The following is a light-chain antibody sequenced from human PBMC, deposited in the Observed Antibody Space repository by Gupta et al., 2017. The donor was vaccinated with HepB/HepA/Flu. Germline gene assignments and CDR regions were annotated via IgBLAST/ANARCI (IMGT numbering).Light chain of an antibody. CDR1: SSDVGGYNY. Sequence: SALTQPASVSGSPGHSITISCTGTSSDVGGYNYVSWYQQHPGKAPKLMIYDVSNRPSGVSDRVSGSKSGNTASLTISGLQAEDEADYYCSSYTSSGAVVFGGGTKLTVL. CDR2: DVS. V-gene: IGLV2-14*03. CDR3: SSYTSSGAVV. J-gene: IGLJ2*01.